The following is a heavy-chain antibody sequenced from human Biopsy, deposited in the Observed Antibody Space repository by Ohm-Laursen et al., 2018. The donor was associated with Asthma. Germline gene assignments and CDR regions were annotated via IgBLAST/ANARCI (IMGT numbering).Heavy chain of an antibody. D-gene: IGHD6-19*01. CDR2: ISYDGSSI. J-gene: IGHJ4*02. V-gene: IGHV3-30-3*01. CDR3: AREGVAGTHIED. Sequence: SLRLSCAASRFTYEMHWVRQAPGKGLEWVAVISYDGSSIYYADSVKGRFTISRDNSKNTLSLQMNSLTAEETAVYYCAREGVAGTHIEDWGQGTLVTVSS. CDR1: RFTYE.